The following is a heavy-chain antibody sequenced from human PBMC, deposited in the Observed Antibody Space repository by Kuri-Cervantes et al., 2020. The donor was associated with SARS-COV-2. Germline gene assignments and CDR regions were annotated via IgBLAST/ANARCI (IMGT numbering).Heavy chain of an antibody. V-gene: IGHV3-66*01. D-gene: IGHD2-15*01. CDR2: IYSGGST. CDR3: ACSQDDLLADAFDI. CDR1: GFTVSSNY. J-gene: IGHJ3*02. Sequence: GESLKISCAASGFTVSSNYMSWVRQAPGKGLEWVSVIYSGGSTYYADSVKGRFTISRDNAKNSLYLQMNSLRAEDTAVYYCACSQDDLLADAFDIWGQGTMVTVSS.